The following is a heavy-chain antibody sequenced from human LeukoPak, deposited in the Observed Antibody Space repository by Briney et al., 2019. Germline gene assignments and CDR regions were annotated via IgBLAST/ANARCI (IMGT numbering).Heavy chain of an antibody. CDR3: AKMVREFYTISYYFDY. CDR2: ISGSGAGT. CDR1: GFAFSGYA. Sequence: GGSLRLSCAASGFAFSGYAMNWVRQAPGKGLEWVSGISGSGAGTYYADSVKGRFTISRDNSKNTLYLQMNSLRADDTAVYYCAKMVREFYTISYYFDYWGQGTLVTVSS. J-gene: IGHJ4*02. V-gene: IGHV3-23*01. D-gene: IGHD2-8*01.